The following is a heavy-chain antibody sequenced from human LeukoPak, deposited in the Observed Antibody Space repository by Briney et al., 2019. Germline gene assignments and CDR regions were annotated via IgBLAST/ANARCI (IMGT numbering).Heavy chain of an antibody. CDR3: AVGITIFGVVSPIDY. V-gene: IGHV4-34*01. CDR2: INHSGST. J-gene: IGHJ4*02. Sequence: SETLSLTCTVSGGSISSYYWSWIRQPPGKGLEWIGEINHSGSTNYNPSLKSRVTISVDTSKNQFSLKLSSVTAADTAVYYCAVGITIFGVVSPIDYWGQGTLVTVSS. D-gene: IGHD3-3*01. CDR1: GGSISSYY.